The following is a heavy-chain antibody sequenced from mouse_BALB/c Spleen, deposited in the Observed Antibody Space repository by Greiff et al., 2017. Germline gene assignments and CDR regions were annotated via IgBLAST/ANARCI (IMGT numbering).Heavy chain of an antibody. CDR2: IWAGGST. J-gene: IGHJ4*01. D-gene: IGHD1-1*01. CDR3: ARDRGDYGSSYNAMDY. CDR1: GFSLTSYG. Sequence: VKLVESGPGLVAPSQSLSITCTVSGFSLTSYGVHWVRQPPGKGLEWLGVIWAGGSTNYNSALMSRLSISKDNSKSQVFLKMNSLQTDDTAMYYCARDRGDYGSSYNAMDYWGQGTSVTVSS. V-gene: IGHV2-9*02.